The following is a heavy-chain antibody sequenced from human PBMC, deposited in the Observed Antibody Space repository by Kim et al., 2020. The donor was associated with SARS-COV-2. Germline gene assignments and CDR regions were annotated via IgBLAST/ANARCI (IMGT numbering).Heavy chain of an antibody. CDR3: ARDRGYGDDTFDY. CDR1: GYTFTSYG. J-gene: IGHJ4*02. CDR2: VGAYNGDT. Sequence: ASVKVSCKASGYTFTSYGISWVRQAPGQGLEFLGWVGAYNGDTNYAQNLQGRVTLTTDTSTSTAFLELRSLRSDDTAVYFCARDRGYGDDTFDYWGQGTLVTVSS. V-gene: IGHV1-18*01. D-gene: IGHD4-17*01.